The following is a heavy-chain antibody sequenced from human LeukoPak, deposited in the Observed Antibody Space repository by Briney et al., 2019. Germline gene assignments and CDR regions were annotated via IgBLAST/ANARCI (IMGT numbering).Heavy chain of an antibody. Sequence: GGSLRLSCAASGFGFSNYWMSWVRQAPGKGLEWISYIGISSGNTKYADSAKGRFTISADNAKNSLYLQMNSLRVEDTAVYYCARDHNYAFDNWGQGTLVSVSS. D-gene: IGHD5-18*01. V-gene: IGHV3-11*06. J-gene: IGHJ4*02. CDR2: IGISSGNT. CDR3: ARDHNYAFDN. CDR1: GFGFSNYW.